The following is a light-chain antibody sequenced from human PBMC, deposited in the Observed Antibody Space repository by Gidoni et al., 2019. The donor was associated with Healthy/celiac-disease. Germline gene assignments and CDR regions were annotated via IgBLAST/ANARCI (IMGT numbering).Light chain of an antibody. CDR3: QQYNIYSLT. J-gene: IGKJ4*01. V-gene: IGKV1-5*03. CDR2: KAS. Sequence: DIQMTKSPSTLSASVGDRVTITCRASQSISSWLAWYQQKPGKAPKLLIYKASSLESGVPSRFSGSGSGTEFTLTISSLQPDDFATYYCQQYNIYSLTFGGGTKVEIK. CDR1: QSISSW.